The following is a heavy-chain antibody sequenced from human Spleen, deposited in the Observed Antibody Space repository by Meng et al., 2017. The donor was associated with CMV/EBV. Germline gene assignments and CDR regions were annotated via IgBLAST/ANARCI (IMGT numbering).Heavy chain of an antibody. CDR2: INWSGGST. Sequence: TVDDYGMSWVRQVPGKGLECVSGINWSGGSTTYVDSVRGRFTISRDNAKNSLYLQMNSLRAEDTALYYCARVAVCRSTSCYGLVYFDYWGQGTLVTVSS. V-gene: IGHV3-20*03. CDR1: TVDDYG. CDR3: ARVAVCRSTSCYGLVYFDY. J-gene: IGHJ4*02. D-gene: IGHD2-2*01.